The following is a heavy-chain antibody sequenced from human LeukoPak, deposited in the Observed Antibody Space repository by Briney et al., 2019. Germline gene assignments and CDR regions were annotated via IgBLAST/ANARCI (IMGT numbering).Heavy chain of an antibody. D-gene: IGHD2-2*01. V-gene: IGHV3-64*01. CDR3: ARIPEY. CDR1: GFDFSTYA. Sequence: GGSLRLSCAASGFDFSTYAMHWVRLTPGKGLEFVSAISKSGDDTSYGNDVKGRFTISRDNIRNTVDLEMGSLRVDDTGIYYCARIPEYWGQGTVVTVSS. CDR2: ISKSGDDT. J-gene: IGHJ1*01.